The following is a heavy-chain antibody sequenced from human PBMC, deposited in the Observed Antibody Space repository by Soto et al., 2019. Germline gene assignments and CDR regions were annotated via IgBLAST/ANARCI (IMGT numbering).Heavy chain of an antibody. CDR2: IIPILGIA. J-gene: IGHJ3*02. CDR1: GGTFSSYT. CDR3: ARERGAYCTNGVCYTEDAFDI. Sequence: ASVKVSCKASGGTFSSYTISWVRQAPGQGLEWMGRIIPILGIANYAQKFQGRVRITADKSTSTAYMELSSLRSEDTAVYYCARERGAYCTNGVCYTEDAFDIWGQGTMVTVSS. D-gene: IGHD2-8*01. V-gene: IGHV1-69*04.